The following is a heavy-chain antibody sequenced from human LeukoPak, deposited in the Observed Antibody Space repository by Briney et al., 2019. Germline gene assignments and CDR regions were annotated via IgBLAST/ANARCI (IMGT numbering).Heavy chain of an antibody. J-gene: IGHJ3*02. D-gene: IGHD3-22*01. V-gene: IGHV3-33*01. CDR1: GFTFSSFG. Sequence: PGGSLRLSCAASGFTFSSFGMHWVRRAPGKGLEWVAVIGDNGSDKYYADSVKGRFTISRDTSRNMLYLQMNSLRAEDTALFYCARASYYYDSRGGYAFDIWGQGTMVTVSS. CDR2: IGDNGSDK. CDR3: ARASYYYDSRGGYAFDI.